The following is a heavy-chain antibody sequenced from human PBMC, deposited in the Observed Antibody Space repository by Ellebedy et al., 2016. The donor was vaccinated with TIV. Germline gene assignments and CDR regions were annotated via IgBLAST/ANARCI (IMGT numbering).Heavy chain of an antibody. CDR3: ARAEREGYCSGGSCSTWFDP. Sequence: SETLSLXCTVSGGSIRRGGYYWSWIRQHPGKGLEWIGYIDYSGSTYYNPSLKGRLKIPVDTSKNQFSLRLRSVTAADTAVYYCARAEREGYCSGGSCSTWFDPWGQGTLVTVSS. J-gene: IGHJ5*02. D-gene: IGHD2-15*01. CDR1: GGSIRRGGYY. V-gene: IGHV4-31*03. CDR2: IDYSGST.